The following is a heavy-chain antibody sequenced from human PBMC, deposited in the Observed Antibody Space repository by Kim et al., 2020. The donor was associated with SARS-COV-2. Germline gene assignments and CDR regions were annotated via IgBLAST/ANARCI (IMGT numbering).Heavy chain of an antibody. CDR1: GGSISSGGYY. CDR2: IYYSGST. V-gene: IGHV4-31*03. J-gene: IGHJ3*02. Sequence: SETLSLTCTVSGGSISSGGYYWSWIRQHPGKGLEWIGYIYYSGSTYYNPSLKSRVTISVDTSKNQFSLKLSSVTAADTAVYYCARGWGITIFGVVIIGAFDIWGQGTMVTVSS. D-gene: IGHD3-3*01. CDR3: ARGWGITIFGVVIIGAFDI.